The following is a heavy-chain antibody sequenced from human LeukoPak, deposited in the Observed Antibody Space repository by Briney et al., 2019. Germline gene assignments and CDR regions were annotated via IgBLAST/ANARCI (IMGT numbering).Heavy chain of an antibody. CDR2: IYYSGST. D-gene: IGHD3-22*01. V-gene: IGHV4-59*01. CDR3: ARGPDSSGYHFDY. Sequence: SETLSLTCTVSGVSISSYYWSWIRQPPGKGLEWIGYIYYSGSTNYNPSLKSRVTISVDTSKNQFSLRLTSVTAADTAVYYCARGPDSSGYHFDYWGQGTLVTVSS. J-gene: IGHJ4*02. CDR1: GVSISSYY.